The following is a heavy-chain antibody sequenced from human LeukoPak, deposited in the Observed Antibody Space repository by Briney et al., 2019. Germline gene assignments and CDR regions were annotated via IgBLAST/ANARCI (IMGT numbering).Heavy chain of an antibody. Sequence: ASVKVACKASGYTFTSYGISWVRQAPGQGLEWMGWISAYNGNTNYAQKLQGRVTMTTDTSTSTAYMELRSLRSDDTAVYYCARDSSSSWYLIADYWGQGTLVTVSS. CDR3: ARDSSSSWYLIADY. D-gene: IGHD6-13*01. CDR1: GYTFTSYG. J-gene: IGHJ4*02. V-gene: IGHV1-18*01. CDR2: ISAYNGNT.